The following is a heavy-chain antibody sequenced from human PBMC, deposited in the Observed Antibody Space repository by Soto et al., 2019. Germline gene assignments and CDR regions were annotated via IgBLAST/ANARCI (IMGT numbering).Heavy chain of an antibody. V-gene: IGHV4-59*01. CDR1: GGSISGYY. Sequence: SETLSLTCTVSGGSISGYYWSWIRQPPGKGQEWIGNMYNTGITVYNHSFKSRVTISVDSSKNQFSLKLNSVTAAYTALYYCARDLWGYCGTDCYPLDVWGQGTTVT. D-gene: IGHD2-21*02. CDR3: ARDLWGYCGTDCYPLDV. CDR2: MYNTGIT. J-gene: IGHJ6*02.